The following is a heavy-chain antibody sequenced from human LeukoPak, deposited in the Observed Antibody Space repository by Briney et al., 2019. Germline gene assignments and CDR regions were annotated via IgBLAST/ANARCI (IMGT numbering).Heavy chain of an antibody. CDR1: GYTFSNYY. V-gene: IGHV1-18*04. CDR3: ARWGHWYFDL. J-gene: IGHJ2*01. D-gene: IGHD7-27*01. CDR2: ISAYNGNT. Sequence: ASVKVSCKASGYTFSNYYIHWVRQAPGQGLEWMGWISAYNGNTNYAQKLQGRVTMTTDTSTSTAYMELRSLRSDDTAVYYCARWGHWYFDLWGRGTLVTVSS.